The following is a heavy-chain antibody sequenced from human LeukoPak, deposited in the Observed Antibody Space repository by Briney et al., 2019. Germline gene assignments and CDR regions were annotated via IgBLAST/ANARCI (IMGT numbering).Heavy chain of an antibody. Sequence: GGSLRLSCAASGFTFTDYSMNWVRQAPVKGLEWVSSISGDSRHIFYADSVKGRFTISRDNAKYSLYLQMSSLRADDTAVYYCARLYCLITSCYADDYWGQGTLVTVSS. CDR1: GFTFTDYS. J-gene: IGHJ4*02. D-gene: IGHD2-2*01. V-gene: IGHV3-21*01. CDR2: ISGDSRHI. CDR3: ARLYCLITSCYADDY.